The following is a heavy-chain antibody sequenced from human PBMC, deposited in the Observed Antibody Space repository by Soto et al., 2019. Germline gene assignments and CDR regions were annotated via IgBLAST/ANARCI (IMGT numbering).Heavy chain of an antibody. D-gene: IGHD6-13*01. V-gene: IGHV4-31*03. CDR1: GGSISSGGYY. CDR3: ASHSSSWPYYMDV. Sequence: QVQLQESGPGLVKPSQTLSLTCTVSGGSISSGGYYWSWIRQHPGKGLEWIGYIYYSGSTYYNPSLKSRVTISVDTSKNQVSLKLSSVTAADTAVYYCASHSSSWPYYMDVWGKGTTVTVSS. CDR2: IYYSGST. J-gene: IGHJ6*03.